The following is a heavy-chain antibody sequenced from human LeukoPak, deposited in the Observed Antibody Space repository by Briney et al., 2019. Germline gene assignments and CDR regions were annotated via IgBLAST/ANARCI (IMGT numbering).Heavy chain of an antibody. D-gene: IGHD1-26*01. CDR2: ISSNGDST. J-gene: IGHJ4*02. V-gene: IGHV3-64*01. CDR1: GFTFSKYA. Sequence: GGSLRLSCAASGFTFSKYAMHWVRQAPGKRLEYASAISSNGDSTYYANSVKGRFTISRDNSKNTLYLQMGSLRVEDMGVYYCAREGASSGSYSYWGQGTLVTVSS. CDR3: AREGASSGSYSY.